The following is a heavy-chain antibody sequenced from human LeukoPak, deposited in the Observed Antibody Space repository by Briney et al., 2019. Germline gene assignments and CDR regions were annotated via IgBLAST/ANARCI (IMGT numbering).Heavy chain of an antibody. D-gene: IGHD5-18*01. V-gene: IGHV3-23*01. Sequence: QPGGSLRLSCAASGFTFSSYAMRWVRQAPGKGLEWVSAIGGSGVVTYYADSVEGRFTISRDNSKNSLYLQMNSLRAEDTAVYYCARVRNPSWIQLWYPDYWGQGTLVTVSS. CDR1: GFTFSSYA. J-gene: IGHJ4*02. CDR3: ARVRNPSWIQLWYPDY. CDR2: IGGSGVVT.